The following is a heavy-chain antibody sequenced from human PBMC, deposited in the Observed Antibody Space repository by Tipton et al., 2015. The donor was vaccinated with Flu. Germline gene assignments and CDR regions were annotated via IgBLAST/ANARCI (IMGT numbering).Heavy chain of an antibody. CDR1: GGSITRSGYS. CDR2: IYYNGDT. CDR3: ARLSYYDVDLKNFYFED. Sequence: TLSLTCTVSGGSITRSGYSWGWLRQPPGKGLEWIGSIYYNGDTYYNPSLKSRVTISVDTSKNQFSLRLSSVTAADTAVYYYARLSYYDVDLKNFYFEDWGQGTLVTVSS. J-gene: IGHJ4*02. D-gene: IGHD3-10*02. V-gene: IGHV4-39*01.